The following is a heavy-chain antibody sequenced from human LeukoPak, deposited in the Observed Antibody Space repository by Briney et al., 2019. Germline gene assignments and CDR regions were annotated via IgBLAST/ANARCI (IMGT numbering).Heavy chain of an antibody. J-gene: IGHJ5*02. CDR1: GGSFSGYY. CDR2: INHSGST. D-gene: IGHD6-13*01. V-gene: IGHV4-34*01. CDR3: AIRAGYSSSWYRGHNWFDP. Sequence: PSETLSLTCAVYGGSFSGYYWSWIRQPPGKGLEWIGEINHSGSTNYNPSPKSRVTISVDTSKNQFSLKLSSVTAADTAVYYCAIRAGYSSSWYRGHNWFDPWGQGTLVTVSS.